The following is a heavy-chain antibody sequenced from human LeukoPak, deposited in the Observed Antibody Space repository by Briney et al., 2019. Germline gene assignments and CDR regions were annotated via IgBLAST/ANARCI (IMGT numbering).Heavy chain of an antibody. D-gene: IGHD2-2*01. Sequence: ASVTVSCKASGYSFTGYYMHWVRQAPGQGLEWMGWINPNSGGTNYAQKFQGRVTMTRDTSISTAYMELSRLRSDDTAVYYCARHCSSTICYSEERDWFAPWGQGTLVTVSS. V-gene: IGHV1-2*02. CDR3: ARHCSSTICYSEERDWFAP. CDR2: INPNSGGT. CDR1: GYSFTGYY. J-gene: IGHJ5*02.